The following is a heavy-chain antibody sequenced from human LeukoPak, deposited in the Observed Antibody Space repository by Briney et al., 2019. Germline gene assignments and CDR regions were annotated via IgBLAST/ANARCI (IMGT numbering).Heavy chain of an antibody. CDR2: IIPIFGTA. CDR1: GGTFISYA. D-gene: IGHD6-13*01. CDR3: ARDPGDSSSSGKFDI. Sequence: GASVKVSCKASGGTFISYAISWVRQAPGQGLEWMGGIIPIFGTANYAQKFQGRVTITADESTSTAYMELSSLRSEDTAVYYCARDPGDSSSSGKFDIWGQGTMVTVSS. V-gene: IGHV1-69*13. J-gene: IGHJ3*02.